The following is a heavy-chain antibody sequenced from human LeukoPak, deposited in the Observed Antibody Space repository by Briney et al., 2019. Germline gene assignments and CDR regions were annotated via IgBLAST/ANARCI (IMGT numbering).Heavy chain of an antibody. D-gene: IGHD2-2*01. CDR1: GFSFRSYW. V-gene: IGHV3-7*03. Sequence: PGGSLRLSCVASGFSFRSYWMSWVRQAPGKGLECVAKIKPDGSDKFYEDSVKGRFTISRDNAKNSLYLQMNSLRADDTAVYFCARDGTRYCSSKSCFSAYSYYGMDVWGQGTTVTVSS. CDR2: IKPDGSDK. J-gene: IGHJ6*02. CDR3: ARDGTRYCSSKSCFSAYSYYGMDV.